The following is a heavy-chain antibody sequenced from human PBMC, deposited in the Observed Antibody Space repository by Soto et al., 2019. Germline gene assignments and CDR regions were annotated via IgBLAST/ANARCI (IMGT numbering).Heavy chain of an antibody. CDR1: GGSVNIGTYY. Sequence: SEIVSLTCTVPGGSVNIGTYYWSRIRQPPGKGLEWIGFIHYSGSTNYNPSLKGRVTMSVDTSKNQFSLKLTSVNTADTAIYYCTRGGDPYKTGHWGQGTLVTVS. V-gene: IGHV4-61*01. CDR2: IHYSGST. D-gene: IGHD2-21*01. J-gene: IGHJ4*02. CDR3: TRGGDPYKTGH.